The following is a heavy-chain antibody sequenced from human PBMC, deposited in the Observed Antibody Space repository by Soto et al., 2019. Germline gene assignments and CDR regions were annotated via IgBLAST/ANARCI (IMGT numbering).Heavy chain of an antibody. CDR1: GGTIRSSNYY. Sequence: PSETLSLTCTVSGGTIRSSNYYWAWIRQPPGKGLEWIGSIDYSGSTCYNPSLKSRVTISVDTSKNQFSLKLSSVTAADTAVYYCASSTTLDAFDIWGQGTMVTVSS. J-gene: IGHJ3*02. V-gene: IGHV4-39*01. CDR3: ASSTTLDAFDI. D-gene: IGHD4-17*01. CDR2: IDYSGST.